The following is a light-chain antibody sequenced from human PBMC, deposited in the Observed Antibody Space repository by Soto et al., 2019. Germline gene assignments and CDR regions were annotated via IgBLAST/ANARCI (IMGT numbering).Light chain of an antibody. CDR1: SSDVGGYNY. V-gene: IGLV2-11*01. CDR3: CSYVRSYSWV. Sequence: QSALTQPRSVSGSPGQSVTISCTGTSSDVGGYNYVSWYQQHPGKAPKVVIYDVIKRPSGVPDRFSGSKSGNTASLTISGLQADDEADYYCCSYVRSYSWVSGGGTQLTVL. CDR2: DVI. J-gene: IGLJ3*02.